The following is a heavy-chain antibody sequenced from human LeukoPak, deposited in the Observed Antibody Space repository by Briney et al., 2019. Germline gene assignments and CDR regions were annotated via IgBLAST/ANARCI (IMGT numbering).Heavy chain of an antibody. CDR2: IYYSGST. CDR1: GGSISSGGYY. CDR3: ASSTPVTTTYSFDY. D-gene: IGHD4-17*01. Sequence: PSETLSLTCTVSGGSISSGGYYWSWIRQLPGKGLEWIGYIYYSGSTYYNPSLKSRVTISVDTSKNQFSLKLSSVTAADTAVYYCASSTPVTTTYSFDYWGQGTLVTVSS. J-gene: IGHJ4*02. V-gene: IGHV4-31*02.